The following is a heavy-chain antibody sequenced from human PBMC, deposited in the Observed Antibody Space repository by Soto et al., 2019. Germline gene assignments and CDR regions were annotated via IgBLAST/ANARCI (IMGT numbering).Heavy chain of an antibody. Sequence: GGSLRLSCAASGFTFSSYWMHWVRQAPGKGLVWVSRINSDGSSTSYADSVKGRFTISRDNAKNTLYLQMNSLRAEDTAVYYCARIGTNCSGGSCYFWFDPWGQGTLVTVSS. D-gene: IGHD2-15*01. CDR3: ARIGTNCSGGSCYFWFDP. J-gene: IGHJ5*02. V-gene: IGHV3-74*01. CDR2: INSDGSST. CDR1: GFTFSSYW.